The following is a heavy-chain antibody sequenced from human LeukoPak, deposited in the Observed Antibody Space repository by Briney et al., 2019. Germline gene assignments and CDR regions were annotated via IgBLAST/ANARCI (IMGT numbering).Heavy chain of an antibody. CDR3: ARQIAVAYYFDY. V-gene: IGHV3-30*04. Sequence: GRSLRLSCAASGFTFSSYAMHWVRQAPGKGLKWVAVISYDGSNKYYADSVKGRSTISRDNSKNTLYLQMNSLRAEDTAVYYCARQIAVAYYFDYWGQGTLVTVSS. CDR1: GFTFSSYA. D-gene: IGHD6-19*01. CDR2: ISYDGSNK. J-gene: IGHJ4*02.